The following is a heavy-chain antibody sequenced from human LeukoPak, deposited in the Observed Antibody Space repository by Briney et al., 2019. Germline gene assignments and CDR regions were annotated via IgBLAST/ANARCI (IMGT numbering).Heavy chain of an antibody. V-gene: IGHV4-34*01. CDR1: GGSFSGYY. Sequence: SETLSLTCAVYGGSFSGYYWSWIRQPPGKGLEWIGEINHSGSTNYNPSLKSRVTISVDTSKNQFSLKLSSVTAADTAVYYCARAGYGSGSYQFDYWGQGTLVTVSS. J-gene: IGHJ4*02. CDR3: ARAGYGSGSYQFDY. CDR2: INHSGST. D-gene: IGHD3-10*01.